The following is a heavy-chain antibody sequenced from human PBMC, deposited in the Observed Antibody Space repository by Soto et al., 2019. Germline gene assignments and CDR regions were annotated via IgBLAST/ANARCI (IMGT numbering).Heavy chain of an antibody. J-gene: IGHJ3*02. CDR1: GYTFSRYG. CDR3: ARQGYCSGGSCSGNAFDI. V-gene: IGHV1-18*01. Sequence: GASVKVSGKASGYTFSRYGISWVRQAPGQGLEWMGWISGYNGDTTYAQKFQGRVTITRDTPASTAYMELRSLRSEDTAVYYCARQGYCSGGSCSGNAFDIWGQGTMVTVSS. CDR2: ISGYNGDT. D-gene: IGHD2-15*01.